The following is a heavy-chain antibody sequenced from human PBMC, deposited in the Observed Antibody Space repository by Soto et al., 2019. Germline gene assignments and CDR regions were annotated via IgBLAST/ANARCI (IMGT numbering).Heavy chain of an antibody. J-gene: IGHJ4*02. CDR1: GDSISSSSNH. CDR2: IYYSENT. D-gene: IGHD4-17*01. Sequence: PSETLSLTCTVSGDSISSSSNHWGWIRQPPGKGLEWIGNIYYSENTYYNPSLKSRVTISVDTSKNQFSLRLTSVTAADKAVYYCATHPPYGPLDYWGQGTLVTVSS. V-gene: IGHV4-39*01. CDR3: ATHPPYGPLDY.